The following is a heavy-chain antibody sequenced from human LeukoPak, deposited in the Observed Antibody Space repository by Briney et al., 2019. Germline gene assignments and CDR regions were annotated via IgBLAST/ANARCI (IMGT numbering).Heavy chain of an antibody. Sequence: GGSLRLSCAASGFTFSSYSMNWVRQAPGKGLEWVSSISSSSSYIHYADSVKGRFTISRDNAKNTLYLQMNSLRAEDTAVYYCAKDRAYYYDSSGYYFDYWGQGTLVTVSS. V-gene: IGHV3-21*04. CDR3: AKDRAYYYDSSGYYFDY. CDR2: ISSSSSYI. D-gene: IGHD3-22*01. CDR1: GFTFSSYS. J-gene: IGHJ4*02.